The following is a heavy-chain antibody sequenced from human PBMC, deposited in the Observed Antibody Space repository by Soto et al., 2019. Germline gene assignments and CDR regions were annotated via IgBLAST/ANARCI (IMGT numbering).Heavy chain of an antibody. CDR3: AKEVLRFLEWLPQYFDY. D-gene: IGHD3-3*01. V-gene: IGHV3-23*01. CDR2: ISGSGGST. J-gene: IGHJ4*02. CDR1: GFTFSSYA. Sequence: GGSLRLSCAASGFTFSSYAMSWVRQAPGKGLEWVSAISGSGGSTYYADSVKGRFTISRDNSKNTLYLQMNSLRAEDTAVYYCAKEVLRFLEWLPQYFDYWGQGTLVTVSS.